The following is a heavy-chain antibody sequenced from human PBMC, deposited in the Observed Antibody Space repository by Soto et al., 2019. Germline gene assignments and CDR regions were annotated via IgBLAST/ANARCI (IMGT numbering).Heavy chain of an antibody. CDR1: GFIFSSYV. D-gene: IGHD3-22*01. CDR2: ISGDGGTT. CDR3: AKGHANSGHYYVRGTHFDN. V-gene: IGHV3-23*01. J-gene: IGHJ4*02. Sequence: PGGSLRLSCAASGFIFSSYVMSWVRQAPGKGLEWVSTISGDGGTTYNADSVKGRFTISTDNSKNTLYLQMNSLRAEDTAVYYCAKGHANSGHYYVRGTHFDNWGQGTVVTVSS.